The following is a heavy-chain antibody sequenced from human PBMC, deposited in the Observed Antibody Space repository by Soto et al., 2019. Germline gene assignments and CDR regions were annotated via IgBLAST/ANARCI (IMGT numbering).Heavy chain of an antibody. D-gene: IGHD2-8*01. J-gene: IGHJ6*03. CDR3: AKDRMGYYYYMDV. Sequence: QVQLVESGGGVVQPGRSLRLSCVASGFTFSSYGMHWVRQAPGKGLEWVAVISYDGSDKYYADSVKGRITISRDNSKNTLYLQMNSLRAEDTAVYYCAKDRMGYYYYMDVWGKGTTVTVSS. CDR2: ISYDGSDK. V-gene: IGHV3-30*18. CDR1: GFTFSSYG.